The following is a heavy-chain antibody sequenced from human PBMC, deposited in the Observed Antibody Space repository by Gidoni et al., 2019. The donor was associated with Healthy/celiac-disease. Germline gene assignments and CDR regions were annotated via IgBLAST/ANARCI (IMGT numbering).Heavy chain of an antibody. D-gene: IGHD5-18*01. CDR1: GGSISSSSYY. CDR2: IYYSGST. CDR3: ARPDGGQLWSFDY. Sequence: QLQLQESGPGLVKPSETLSLTCTVSGGSISSSSYYWGWIRQPPGKGLEWIGSIYYSGSTYYNPSLKSRVTISVDTSKNQFSLKLSSVTAADTAVYYCARPDGGQLWSFDYWGQGTLVTVSS. V-gene: IGHV4-39*01. J-gene: IGHJ4*02.